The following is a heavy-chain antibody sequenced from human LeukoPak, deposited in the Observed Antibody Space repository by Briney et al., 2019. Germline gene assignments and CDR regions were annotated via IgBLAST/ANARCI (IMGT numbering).Heavy chain of an antibody. D-gene: IGHD4-17*01. CDR3: ARHGLDYGDPADAFDI. Sequence: SETLSLTCTVSGGSISSYYWSWIRQPPGKGLEWIGYIYYSGSTNYNPSLKSRVTISVDTSKNQFSLKLSSVTAADTAVYYCARHGLDYGDPADAFDIWGQGTMVTVSS. V-gene: IGHV4-59*08. CDR1: GGSISSYY. CDR2: IYYSGST. J-gene: IGHJ3*02.